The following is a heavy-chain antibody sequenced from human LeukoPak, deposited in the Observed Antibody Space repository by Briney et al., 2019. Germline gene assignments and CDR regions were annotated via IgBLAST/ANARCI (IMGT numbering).Heavy chain of an antibody. Sequence: GGSLRLSCAASGFTFSSYWMSWVRQAPGKGLEWVANIKQDGSEKYYVDSVKGRFTISRDNSKNTLYLQMNSLRAEDTAVYYCANHKQDSSSSYFDYWGQGALVTVSS. J-gene: IGHJ4*02. CDR1: GFTFSSYW. CDR3: ANHKQDSSSSYFDY. D-gene: IGHD6-6*01. CDR2: IKQDGSEK. V-gene: IGHV3-7*01.